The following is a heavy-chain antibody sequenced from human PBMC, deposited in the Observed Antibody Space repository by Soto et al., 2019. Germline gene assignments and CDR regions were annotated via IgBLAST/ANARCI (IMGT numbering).Heavy chain of an antibody. CDR1: GGSISSGGYY. V-gene: IGHV4-31*03. CDR3: ARDRKAYYDFWSGPNSYYYGMDV. J-gene: IGHJ6*02. CDR2: IYYSGST. Sequence: QVQLQESGPGLVKPSQTLSLTCTVSGGSISSGGYYWSWIRQHPGKGLEWIGYIYYSGSTYYNPSLKSRVTISVDTSKNQFSLKLSSVTAADTAVYYCARDRKAYYDFWSGPNSYYYGMDVWSQGTTVTVSS. D-gene: IGHD3-3*01.